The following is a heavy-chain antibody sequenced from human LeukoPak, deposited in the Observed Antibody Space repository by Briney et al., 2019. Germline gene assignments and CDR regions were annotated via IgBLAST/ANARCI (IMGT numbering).Heavy chain of an antibody. V-gene: IGHV3-64*01. J-gene: IGHJ3*02. Sequence: GGSLRLSCAASGFTFSSYAMHWVRQAPGKGLEYVSAISSNGGSTYYANSVKGRFTISRDNSKNTLYLQMGSLRAEDMAVYYCARLVSREAFDIWGQGTMVTVSS. CDR2: ISSNGGST. CDR1: GFTFSSYA. CDR3: ARLVSREAFDI. D-gene: IGHD3-10*01.